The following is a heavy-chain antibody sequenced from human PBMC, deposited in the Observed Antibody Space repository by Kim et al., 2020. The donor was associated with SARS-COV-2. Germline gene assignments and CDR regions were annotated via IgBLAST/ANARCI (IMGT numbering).Heavy chain of an antibody. Sequence: GGSLRLSCAASGFTFSDYAMSWVRQAPGKGLEWVSTIGGGDDIFYADSVKGRFTVSRDNSRDTVSLEMSGLMAEDTALYYCVRDGIHRNGVYDRFDPSG. CDR2: IGGGDDI. V-gene: IGHV3-23*01. D-gene: IGHD3-16*02. CDR3: VRDGIHRNGVYDRFDP. CDR1: GFTFSDYA. J-gene: IGHJ5*02.